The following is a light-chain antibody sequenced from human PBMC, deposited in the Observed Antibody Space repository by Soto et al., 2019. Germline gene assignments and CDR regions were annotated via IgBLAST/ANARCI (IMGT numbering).Light chain of an antibody. J-gene: IGKJ2*01. CDR2: AAS. Sequence: DIQMTQSPSSLSPSVGDRVTITCRASQSIDNYLNWYQQKPGQAPKLLIFAASSLQSGVPSRFSGSGSGTDFTLTISSLQPEDFAAYYCLQEYTFPYTFGQGTKLEIK. CDR3: LQEYTFPYT. V-gene: IGKV1-39*01. CDR1: QSIDNY.